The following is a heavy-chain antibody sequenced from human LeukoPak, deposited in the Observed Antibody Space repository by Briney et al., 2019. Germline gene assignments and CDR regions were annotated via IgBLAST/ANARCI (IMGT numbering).Heavy chain of an antibody. Sequence: PSETLSLTCTVSGESISGFYWNWIRQPPGKGLEWLGYIYYSGSTNYNPSLKSRVTISIDTSKNQFSLKLSSVTAADTAVYYCARLRYCTNGVCPWGQGTLVTVSS. D-gene: IGHD2-8*01. J-gene: IGHJ5*02. V-gene: IGHV4-59*12. CDR2: IYYSGST. CDR1: GESISGFY. CDR3: ARLRYCTNGVCP.